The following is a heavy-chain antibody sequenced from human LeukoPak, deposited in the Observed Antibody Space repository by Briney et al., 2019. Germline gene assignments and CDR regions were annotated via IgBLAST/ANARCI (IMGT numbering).Heavy chain of an antibody. V-gene: IGHV3-11*01. Sequence: PGGSLRLSCAGSGFTFNDYYMSWIRQAPGKGLDWLSYINIGGTNKHLAHSVKGRFTISRDNAKKSLYLEMNNLRAEDTAVYYCATDGAGFDTWGQGVLVTVSS. CDR2: INIGGTNK. CDR3: ATDGAGFDT. CDR1: GFTFNDYY. J-gene: IGHJ5*02.